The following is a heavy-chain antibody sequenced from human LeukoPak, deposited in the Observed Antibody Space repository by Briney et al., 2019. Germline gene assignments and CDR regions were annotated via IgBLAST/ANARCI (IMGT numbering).Heavy chain of an antibody. CDR2: TYHSGIT. Sequence: SETLSLTCTVSGYSIRSGFYWGWIRQPPGKGLEWIGNTYHSGITYYTPSLSSRVTMSVDTSKNQFSLRLSSMTAADTAMYLCARHGWDYDPGTYYTFDPWGQGTLVTVSS. CDR3: ARHGWDYDPGTYYTFDP. J-gene: IGHJ5*02. D-gene: IGHD3-10*01. CDR1: GYSIRSGFY. V-gene: IGHV4-38-2*02.